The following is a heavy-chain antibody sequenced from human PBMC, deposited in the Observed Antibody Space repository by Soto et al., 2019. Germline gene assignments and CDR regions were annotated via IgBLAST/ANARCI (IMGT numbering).Heavy chain of an antibody. CDR1: GGYSSSGGDY. CDR3: ARGGQDYYYYGMDV. V-gene: IGHV4-31*02. CDR2: IYYSGST. D-gene: IGHD3-10*01. J-gene: IGHJ6*04. Sequence: TLGRTWTVAGGYSSSGGDYWSWIHQPPGKGLEWIGYIYYSGSTYYNPPLKSRVTISVDTSKNQFSLKLSSVTAADTAVYYCARGGQDYYYYGMDVWGKGTTVTV.